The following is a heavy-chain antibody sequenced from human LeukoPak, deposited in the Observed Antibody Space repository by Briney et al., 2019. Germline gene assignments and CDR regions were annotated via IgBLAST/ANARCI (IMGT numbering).Heavy chain of an antibody. J-gene: IGHJ4*02. CDR1: GGTFSSYA. Sequence: ASVKVSCKASGGTFSSYAISWVRQAPGQGLEWMGGIIPIFGTANYARKFQGRATITTDESTSTAYMELSSLRSEDTAVYYCARLGSSSSGVDYWGQGTLVAVSS. V-gene: IGHV1-69*05. CDR3: ARLGSSSSGVDY. CDR2: IIPIFGTA. D-gene: IGHD6-6*01.